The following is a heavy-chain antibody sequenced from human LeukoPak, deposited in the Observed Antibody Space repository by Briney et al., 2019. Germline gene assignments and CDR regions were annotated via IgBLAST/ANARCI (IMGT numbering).Heavy chain of an antibody. D-gene: IGHD6-6*01. V-gene: IGHV3-53*05. CDR3: AKDRPKVYSSSSYYFDY. Sequence: GSLRLSCAASGFTVSSNYMSWVRQAPGKGLEWVSVIYSGGSTYYADSVKGRFTISRDNSKNTLYLQMNSLRAEDTAVYYCAKDRPKVYSSSSYYFDYWGQGTLVTVSS. CDR1: GFTVSSNY. J-gene: IGHJ4*02. CDR2: IYSGGST.